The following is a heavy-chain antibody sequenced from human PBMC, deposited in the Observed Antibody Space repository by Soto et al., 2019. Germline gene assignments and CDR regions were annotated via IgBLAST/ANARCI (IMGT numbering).Heavy chain of an antibody. CDR2: INPSGDTT. D-gene: IGHD3-10*01. V-gene: IGHV1-46*03. Sequence: QVQLVQSGAEVRKPGASVKVSCKASGYSVTSYYIHWVRQAPGQGLEWMGIINPSGDTTTYAQRFPGSVTMTRDTSTNTIYMGLSSLRSEDTAVYFCASLGPWFGEPWRGQDFDFWGQGTLVTVSS. CDR3: ASLGPWFGEPWRGQDFDF. CDR1: GYSVTSYY. J-gene: IGHJ4*02.